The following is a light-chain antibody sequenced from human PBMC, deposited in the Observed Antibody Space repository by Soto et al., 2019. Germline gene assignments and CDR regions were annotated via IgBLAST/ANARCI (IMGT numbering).Light chain of an antibody. Sequence: EVVLTQSPATLSVSPGERATLSCRASQSVSSKLAWYRQKPGQAPRLLIYGAFTRATDIPARFSGSGSGTEFTLTISSLQSEDFAVYYCQQYNNWPLTFGGGTKVEIK. CDR1: QSVSSK. J-gene: IGKJ4*01. V-gene: IGKV3-15*01. CDR3: QQYNNWPLT. CDR2: GAF.